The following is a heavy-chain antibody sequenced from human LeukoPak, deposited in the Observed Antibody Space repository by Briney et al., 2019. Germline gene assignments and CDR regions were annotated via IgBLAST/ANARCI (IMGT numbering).Heavy chain of an antibody. D-gene: IGHD6-19*01. Sequence: PGGSLRLSCAASGFTFSSYAMSWVRQAPGKGLEWVSAISGSGGSTYYADSVKGRFTISRDNSKNTLYLQMNSLRAEDTAVYYCAKDSYPGIAVAGVMYYFDYWGQEPWSPSPQ. V-gene: IGHV3-23*01. J-gene: IGHJ4*01. CDR1: GFTFSSYA. CDR3: AKDSYPGIAVAGVMYYFDY. CDR2: ISGSGGST.